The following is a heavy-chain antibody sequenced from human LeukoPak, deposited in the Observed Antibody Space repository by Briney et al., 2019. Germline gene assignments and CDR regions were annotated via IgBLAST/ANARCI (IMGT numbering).Heavy chain of an antibody. V-gene: IGHV1-46*01. D-gene: IGHD2-2*01. J-gene: IGHJ5*02. Sequence: ASVKVSCKASGYTFTSYYMHWVRQAPGQGLEWMGIINPSGGSTSYAQKFQGRVTMTRDMSTSTVYMELSSLRSEDTAVYYCARNPIVVVPAAIFNWFDPWGQGTLVTVSS. CDR1: GYTFTSYY. CDR3: ARNPIVVVPAAIFNWFDP. CDR2: INPSGGST.